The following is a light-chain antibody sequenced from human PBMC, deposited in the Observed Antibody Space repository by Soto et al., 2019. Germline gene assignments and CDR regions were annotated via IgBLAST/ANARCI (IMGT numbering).Light chain of an antibody. V-gene: IGKV3-20*01. CDR1: QSVGSNY. CDR2: GAS. Sequence: EIVLTQSPGTLSLSPGERATLSCRASQSVGSNYLAWYQQIPGQAPRLLIYGASSRVTDIPDRFSGGGSGTDFALTISRLEPEDFAVYYCQQYGSSPRTFGQGTNLEIK. CDR3: QQYGSSPRT. J-gene: IGKJ2*01.